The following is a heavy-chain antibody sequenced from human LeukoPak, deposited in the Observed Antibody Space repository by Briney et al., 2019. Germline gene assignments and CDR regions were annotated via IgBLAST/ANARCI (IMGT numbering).Heavy chain of an antibody. Sequence: GGTLSLSCAASGFCFSNVWMHWVRQPPGKGLVLVSRINIDGTEANYADSGKGRFIISRDNFKNPLFLELYGLSVDDKGVYYCARSGGGYFDYCGQGDMATVSS. CDR2: INIDGTEA. CDR3: ARSGGGYFDY. J-gene: IGHJ4*02. V-gene: IGHV3-74*01. CDR1: GFCFSNVW. D-gene: IGHD3-16*01.